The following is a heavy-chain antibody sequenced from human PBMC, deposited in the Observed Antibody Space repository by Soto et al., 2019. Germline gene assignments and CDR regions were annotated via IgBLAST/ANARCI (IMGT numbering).Heavy chain of an antibody. V-gene: IGHV4-39*01. Sequence: QLQLQESGPGLVKPSETLSLTCIVSGGSISSSIYYWGWIRQPPGTGLEWIGTIYYSGSTYYNPSLKSRVNISVDTSNNQFSLRLTSVTAADTAVYYCARMGSRKRFDYWGLGALVTASS. CDR1: GGSISSSIYY. CDR2: IYYSGST. J-gene: IGHJ4*02. D-gene: IGHD1-1*01. CDR3: ARMGSRKRFDY.